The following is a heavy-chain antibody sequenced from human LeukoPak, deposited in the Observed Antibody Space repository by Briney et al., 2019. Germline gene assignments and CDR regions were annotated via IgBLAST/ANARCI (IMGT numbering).Heavy chain of an antibody. CDR3: ARGSAYCSGGSCYESDY. V-gene: IGHV4-59*01. D-gene: IGHD2-15*01. CDR1: GGSIGSYY. CDR2: IYYSGST. Sequence: SETLSLTCTVSGGSIGSYYWSWIRQPPGKGLEWIGYIYYSGSTNYNPSLKSRVTISVDTSKNQFSLKLSSVTAADTAVYYCARGSAYCSGGSCYESDYWGQGTLVTVSS. J-gene: IGHJ4*02.